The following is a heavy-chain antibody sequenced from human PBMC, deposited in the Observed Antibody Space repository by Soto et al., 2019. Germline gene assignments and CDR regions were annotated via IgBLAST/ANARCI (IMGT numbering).Heavy chain of an antibody. V-gene: IGHV1-8*01. J-gene: IGHJ6*03. CDR2: MNPNSGNT. CDR1: GYTFTSYD. CDR3: AIHKTGYYDYIWGSYRYNDYYYYMDF. Sequence: QVQLVQSGAEVKKPGASVKVSCKASGYTFTSYDINWVRQATGQGLDWIGWMNPNSGNTGYAQKFQGRVTMTRNTSISTAYMELSSLRSEDTAVYYCAIHKTGYYDYIWGSYRYNDYYYYMDFWGTGTPVTVSS. D-gene: IGHD3-16*02.